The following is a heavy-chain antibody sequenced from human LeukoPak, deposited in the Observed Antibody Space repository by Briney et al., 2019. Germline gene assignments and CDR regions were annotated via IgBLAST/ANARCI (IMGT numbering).Heavy chain of an antibody. CDR1: GGSIGSYYW. J-gene: IGHJ6*02. CDR3: AHINDFWSGYSPYYGMDV. Sequence: TLSLTCTVSGGSIGSYYWSWIRQPPGKALDWLALVYWNDDKRYSPSLKSRLTITKDTSKNQVVLTMTNMDPVDTATYYCAHINDFWSGYSPYYGMDVWGQGTTVTVSS. CDR2: VYWNDDK. D-gene: IGHD3-3*01. V-gene: IGHV2-5*01.